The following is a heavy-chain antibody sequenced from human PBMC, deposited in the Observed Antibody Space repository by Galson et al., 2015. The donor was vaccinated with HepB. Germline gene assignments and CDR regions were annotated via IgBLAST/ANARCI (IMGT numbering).Heavy chain of an antibody. CDR1: GFTFSNAW. CDR3: TTDVYGDGDYIDY. CDR2: IKSKTDGGTT. J-gene: IGHJ4*02. Sequence: SLRLSCAASGFTFSNAWMSWVRQAPGKGLEWVGRIKSKTDGGTTDYAAPVKGRFTISRDDSKNTLYLQMNSLKTEDTAVYYCTTDVYGDGDYIDYWGQGTLVTVSS. V-gene: IGHV3-15*01. D-gene: IGHD4-17*01.